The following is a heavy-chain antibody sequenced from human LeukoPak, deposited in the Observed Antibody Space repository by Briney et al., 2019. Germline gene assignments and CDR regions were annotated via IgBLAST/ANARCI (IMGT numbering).Heavy chain of an antibody. CDR2: ISYDGSNK. J-gene: IGHJ4*02. Sequence: PGRSLRLSCAASGFTFSSYAMHWVRQAPGKGLEWVAVISYDGSNKYYADSVKGRFTISRDNSKNTLYLQMNSLRAEDTAVYYCGKPVHMAYPEFGGYDCWGQGTLVTVSS. D-gene: IGHD3-10*01. V-gene: IGHV3-30-3*02. CDR3: GKPVHMAYPEFGGYDC. CDR1: GFTFSSYA.